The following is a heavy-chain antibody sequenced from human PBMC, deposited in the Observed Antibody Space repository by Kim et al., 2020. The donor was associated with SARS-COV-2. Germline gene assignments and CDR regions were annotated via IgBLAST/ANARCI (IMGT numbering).Heavy chain of an antibody. V-gene: IGHV3-23*03. Sequence: AASMKGRFTISRDGSDNTLYLQMNGLRAEDTAMYYCATEQRFGETKDALDIWGQGTMVTVSS. D-gene: IGHD3-10*01. CDR3: ATEQRFGETKDALDI. J-gene: IGHJ3*02.